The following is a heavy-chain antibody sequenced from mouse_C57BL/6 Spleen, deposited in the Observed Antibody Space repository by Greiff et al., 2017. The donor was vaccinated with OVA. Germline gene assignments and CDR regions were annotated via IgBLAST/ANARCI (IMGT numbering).Heavy chain of an antibody. Sequence: VQLQQSGPELVKPGASVKLSCKASGYTFTSYWMHWVKQRPGQGLEWIGNINPSNGGTNYNEKFKSKATLTVDKSSSTAYMQLSSLTSEDSAVYYCARRQLRLGGYFDYWGQGTTLTVSS. D-gene: IGHD3-2*02. CDR1: GYTFTSYW. CDR3: ARRQLRLGGYFDY. V-gene: IGHV1-53*01. CDR2: INPSNGGT. J-gene: IGHJ2*01.